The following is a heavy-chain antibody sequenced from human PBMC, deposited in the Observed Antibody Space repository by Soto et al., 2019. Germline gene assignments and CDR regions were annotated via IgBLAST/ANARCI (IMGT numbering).Heavy chain of an antibody. CDR2: IYYSGST. Sequence: QVQLQESGPGLVKPSETLSLTCTVSGGSISSSYWSWIRQPPGKGLEWIGYIYYSGSTNYNPSLKSRVTISVDTSKNQFSLKLSSVTAADTAVYYCARHGGYCSGGSCYSPRSGAFDIWGQGTMVTVSS. CDR3: ARHGGYCSGGSCYSPRSGAFDI. J-gene: IGHJ3*02. V-gene: IGHV4-59*01. CDR1: GGSISSSY. D-gene: IGHD2-15*01.